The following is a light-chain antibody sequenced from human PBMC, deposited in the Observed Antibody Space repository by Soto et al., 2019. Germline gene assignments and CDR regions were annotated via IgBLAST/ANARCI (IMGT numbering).Light chain of an antibody. V-gene: IGLV2-14*01. CDR2: DVS. CDR1: SSDVGGYNY. J-gene: IGLJ2*01. CDR3: SSYTSSSTLDVV. Sequence: QSVLTQPASVSGSPGQSITISCTGTSSDVGGYNYVSWYQQHPGKAPKLMIYDVSNRPSWVSNRFSGSKSGNTASLTISGLQAEDEADYYCSSYTSSSTLDVVFGGGTKLTVL.